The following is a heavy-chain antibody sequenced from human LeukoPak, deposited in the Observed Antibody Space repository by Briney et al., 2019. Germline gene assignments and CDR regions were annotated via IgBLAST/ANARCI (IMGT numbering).Heavy chain of an antibody. J-gene: IGHJ4*02. V-gene: IGHV4-59*01. D-gene: IGHD6-6*01. CDR2: IYYSGST. Sequence: SETLSLTCTVSGDSISSYYWSWIRQPPGKGLEWIGYIYYSGSTNYNPSLKSRVTISVDTSKNQFSLKLSSVTAADTAVYYCASTADSSSLDYWGQGTLVTVSS. CDR1: GDSISSYY. CDR3: ASTADSSSLDY.